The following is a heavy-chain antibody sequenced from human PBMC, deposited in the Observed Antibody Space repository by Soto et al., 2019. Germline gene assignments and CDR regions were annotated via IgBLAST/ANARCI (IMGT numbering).Heavy chain of an antibody. Sequence: GASVKVSCKASGSNFLPYVVHLLLQAPGQGLEWMGWISPWKGNTNYAQSFQGRVTMTTDTSTSTAYMELRSLTSDDTAVYYCARDLDPSGSYYTDYWGPGTLVTVSS. CDR3: ARDLDPSGSYYTDY. J-gene: IGHJ4*02. D-gene: IGHD3-10*01. V-gene: IGHV1-18*04. CDR1: GSNFLPYV. CDR2: ISPWKGNT.